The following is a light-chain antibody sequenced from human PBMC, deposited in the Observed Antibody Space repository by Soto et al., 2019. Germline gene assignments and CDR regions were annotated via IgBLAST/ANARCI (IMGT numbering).Light chain of an antibody. CDR1: SSNIGSNT. CDR2: SKN. V-gene: IGLV1-44*01. CDR3: AAWDDSLNGHYV. J-gene: IGLJ1*01. Sequence: QSVLTQPPSASGTPGQRVTISCSGSSSNIGSNTVNWYQQLPGTAPKLLIYSKNQRPSGVPDRFSGSKSGTSASLAISGLQSEDEADYYCAAWDDSLNGHYVFGTWTKVTVL.